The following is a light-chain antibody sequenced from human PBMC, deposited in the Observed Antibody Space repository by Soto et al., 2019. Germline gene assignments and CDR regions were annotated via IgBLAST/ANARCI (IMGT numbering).Light chain of an antibody. CDR2: GAS. V-gene: IGKV3-15*01. CDR1: QSVDTN. J-gene: IGKJ2*01. CDR3: QQYYNWPPYT. Sequence: EVVMTQSPATLSVSPGDRATLSCRASQSVDTNVAWYQQKPGQAPRLLVHGASTRATGIPARFTGTGSGTDLTLTISGLQSDDFAVYYCQQYYNWPPYTFGQGTKLQIK.